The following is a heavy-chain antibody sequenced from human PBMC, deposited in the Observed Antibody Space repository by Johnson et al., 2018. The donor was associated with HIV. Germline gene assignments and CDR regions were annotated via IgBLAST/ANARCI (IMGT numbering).Heavy chain of an antibody. V-gene: IGHV3-43*02. CDR1: EFIFDDYG. Sequence: VQLVESGGGVIRPGGSLRLSCAVSEFIFDDYGMSWVRQPPGKGLEWVSLISWDGGSTYYADSVKGRFTISRDNSKNSLYLHMNSLRTEDTALYYCAKDIRTGTPRNYAFDIWGQGTMVTVSS. CDR2: ISWDGGST. D-gene: IGHD1-7*01. CDR3: AKDIRTGTPRNYAFDI. J-gene: IGHJ3*02.